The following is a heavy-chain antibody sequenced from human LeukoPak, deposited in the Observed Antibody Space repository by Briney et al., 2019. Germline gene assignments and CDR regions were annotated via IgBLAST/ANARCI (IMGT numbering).Heavy chain of an antibody. J-gene: IGHJ5*02. D-gene: IGHD6-13*01. CDR3: ARDVGITVADSFDP. V-gene: IGHV1-18*01. CDR1: GYSSTNYG. CDR2: IHIYRGNT. Sequence: ASVKVSCKASGYSSTNYGISWVRQAPGQGLEWMGGIHIYRGNTNYAQKFQGRVTMTTDTSTSTVYMEVRGLRSDDTAMYYCARDVGITVADSFDPWGQGTLVTVSS.